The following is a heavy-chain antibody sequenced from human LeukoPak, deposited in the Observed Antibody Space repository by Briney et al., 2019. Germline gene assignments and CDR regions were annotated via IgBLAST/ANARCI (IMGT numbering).Heavy chain of an antibody. CDR3: ARDQGTTGTTEGFDY. CDR2: INQDGSEK. D-gene: IGHD1-1*01. CDR1: GFTFSSYW. V-gene: IGHV3-7*01. J-gene: IGHJ4*02. Sequence: PGGSLRLSCAASGFTFSSYWLTWVRQAPGKGLEWVANINQDGSEKYYVDSVRGRFTISRDNAKNSLYLQMNSLRAEDTAVYYCARDQGTTGTTEGFDYWGQGTLVTVSS.